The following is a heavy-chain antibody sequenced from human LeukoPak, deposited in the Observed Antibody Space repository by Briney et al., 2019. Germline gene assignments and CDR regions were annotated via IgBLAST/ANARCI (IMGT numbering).Heavy chain of an antibody. CDR1: GYTFTGYY. Sequence: GASVKVSCKASGYTFTGYYMHWVRQAPGQGLEWMGWINSNSGGTNYAQKFQGRVTMTRDTSISTAYMELSRLRSDDTAVYYCARVRRFREDAFDIWGQGTMVTVSS. V-gene: IGHV1-2*02. CDR3: ARVRRFREDAFDI. D-gene: IGHD3-16*01. CDR2: INSNSGGT. J-gene: IGHJ3*02.